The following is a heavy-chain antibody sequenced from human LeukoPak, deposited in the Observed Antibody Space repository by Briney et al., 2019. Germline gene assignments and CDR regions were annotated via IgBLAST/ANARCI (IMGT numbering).Heavy chain of an antibody. CDR2: IIPILGII. V-gene: IGHV1-69*04. J-gene: IGHJ2*01. Sequence: ASVKVSCKASGGTFSCYAISWVRQAPGQGLEWMGRIIPILGIINYAQKFQGRVTITADKSTSTAYMELSSLRSEDTAVYYCAGPLKSIAARYFDLWGRGTMVSVSS. CDR3: AGPLKSIAARYFDL. CDR1: GGTFSCYA. D-gene: IGHD6-6*01.